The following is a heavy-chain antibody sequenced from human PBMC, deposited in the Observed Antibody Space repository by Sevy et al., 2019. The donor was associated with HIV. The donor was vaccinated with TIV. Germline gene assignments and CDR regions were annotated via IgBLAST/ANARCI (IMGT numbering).Heavy chain of an antibody. J-gene: IGHJ6*02. V-gene: IGHV3-23*01. CDR1: GFTFSTYA. D-gene: IGHD2-15*01. Sequence: GGSLRLSCAASGFTFSTYAMNWVRQAPGKGLEWVSAVSGSAGSTYYADSMKGRFTISRDNSKNTLYLQMNSLRAEDTAVYYCAKGDRTFYGMDVWGQGTTVTVSS. CDR3: AKGDRTFYGMDV. CDR2: VSGSAGST.